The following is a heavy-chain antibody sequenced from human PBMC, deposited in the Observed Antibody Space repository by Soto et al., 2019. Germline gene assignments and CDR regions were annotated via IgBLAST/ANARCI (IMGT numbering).Heavy chain of an antibody. CDR1: QFTFSNYG. CDR3: ALGPGEETTPNWFDP. CDR2: ISGSGGST. J-gene: IGHJ5*02. D-gene: IGHD7-27*01. Sequence: GGSLRLSCAASQFTFSNYGMNWVRQAPGKGLEWVSGISGSGGSTYYADSVKGRFTISRDDSKNTLYLQMNSLRVEDTAVYYCALGPGEETTPNWFDPWGQGTLVTVSS. V-gene: IGHV3-23*01.